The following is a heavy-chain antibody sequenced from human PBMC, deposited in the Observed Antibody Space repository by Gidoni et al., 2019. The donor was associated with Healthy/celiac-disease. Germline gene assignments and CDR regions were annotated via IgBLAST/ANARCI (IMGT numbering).Heavy chain of an antibody. CDR1: GFTFSSYG. Sequence: VQLVESGGGVVQPGRSLRLSCAASGFTFSSYGMHWVRQAPGKGLEWVAVIWYDGSNKYYADSVKGRFTISRDNSKNTLYLQMNSLRAEDTAVYYCATLYDIVVVPAATGWGYWGQGTLVTVSS. CDR3: ATLYDIVVVPAATGWGY. D-gene: IGHD2-2*01. CDR2: IWYDGSNK. J-gene: IGHJ4*02. V-gene: IGHV3-33*01.